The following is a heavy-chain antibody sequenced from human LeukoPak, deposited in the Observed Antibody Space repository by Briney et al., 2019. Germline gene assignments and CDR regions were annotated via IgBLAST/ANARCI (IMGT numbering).Heavy chain of an antibody. J-gene: IGHJ4*02. CDR3: ATDSPKGYLTVEY. CDR2: ISPSGDAT. Sequence: ASVKVSCKASGYTFSSHYMHWVRQAPGQGLEWMGVISPSGDATLYAQKFQGRVTMTRDTSTSTLYMDLSSLRSEDTAVYYCATDSPKGYLTVEYWGQGTLVTVSS. D-gene: IGHD3-16*02. V-gene: IGHV1-46*01. CDR1: GYTFSSHY.